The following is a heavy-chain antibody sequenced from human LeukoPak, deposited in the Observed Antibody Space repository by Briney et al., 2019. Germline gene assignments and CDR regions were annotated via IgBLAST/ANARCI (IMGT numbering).Heavy chain of an antibody. CDR2: FDPEDGET. D-gene: IGHD2-2*01. CDR1: GYTLTELS. CDR3: ATSGKVVVVPAASYYYYGMDV. J-gene: IGHJ6*02. Sequence: ASVKVSCKVSGYTLTELSMHWVRQAPGRGLEWMGGFDPEDGETIYAQKFQGRATMTEDTSTDTAYMELSSLRSEDTAVYYCATSGKVVVVPAASYYYYGMDVWGQGTTVTVSS. V-gene: IGHV1-24*01.